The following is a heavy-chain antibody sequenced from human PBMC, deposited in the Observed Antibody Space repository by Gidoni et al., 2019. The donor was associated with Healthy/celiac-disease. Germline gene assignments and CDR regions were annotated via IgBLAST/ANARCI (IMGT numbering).Heavy chain of an antibody. J-gene: IGHJ6*02. V-gene: IGHV1-2*04. CDR2: INPNSGGT. CDR3: ARDGIAVAGTFYYYGMDV. D-gene: IGHD6-19*01. Sequence: QVQLVQSGAEVKKPGASVKVSCKAAGYTFTGYYMHWVRQAPGQGLEWMGWINPNSGGTNYAQKFQGWVTMTRNTSISTAYMELSRLRSDDTAVYYCARDGIAVAGTFYYYGMDVWGQGTTVTVSS. CDR1: GYTFTGYY.